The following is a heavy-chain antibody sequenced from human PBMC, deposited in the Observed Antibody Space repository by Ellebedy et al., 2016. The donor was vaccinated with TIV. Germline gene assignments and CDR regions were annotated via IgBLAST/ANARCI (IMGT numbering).Heavy chain of an antibody. CDR3: ARTRTEIVATITLSSYYYYGMDV. D-gene: IGHD5-12*01. V-gene: IGHV3-53*01. CDR1: GFTVSSNY. CDR2: VYSGGST. Sequence: GESLKISXAASGFTVSSNYMSWVRQAPEKGLEWVSVVYSGGSTYYADSVKGRFTISRDNSKNTLYLQMNSLRAEDTAVYYCARTRTEIVATITLSSYYYYGMDVWGQGTTVTVSS. J-gene: IGHJ6*02.